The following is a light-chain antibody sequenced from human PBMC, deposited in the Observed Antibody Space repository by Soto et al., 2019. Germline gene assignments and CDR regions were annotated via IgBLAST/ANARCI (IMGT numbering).Light chain of an antibody. Sequence: QSALTQPASVSGSPGQSITISCTGTSSDVGGYNYVSWYQQHPGKAPKLMIYEVSNRPTGVSKRFSGSKSGNTASLTISGLQDEDEADYYCSSYTSSSTLCVFGTGTKLTVL. V-gene: IGLV2-14*01. CDR1: SSDVGGYNY. CDR3: SSYTSSSTLCV. CDR2: EVS. J-gene: IGLJ1*01.